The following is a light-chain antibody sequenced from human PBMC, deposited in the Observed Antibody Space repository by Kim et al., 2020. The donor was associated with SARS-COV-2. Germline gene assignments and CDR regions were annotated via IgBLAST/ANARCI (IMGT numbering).Light chain of an antibody. V-gene: IGKV1-39*01. CDR3: QQSHTAPLLT. CDR1: QSISTY. CDR2: AAS. J-gene: IGKJ4*01. Sequence: DIQMTQSPSSLAASVGDRVTIACRASQSISTYLHWYQQKPGKAPKLLIYAASRLQSGVPSRFSGSGSGTDFTLTISSLQPEDFATYYCQQSHTAPLLTFGGGTKVDIK.